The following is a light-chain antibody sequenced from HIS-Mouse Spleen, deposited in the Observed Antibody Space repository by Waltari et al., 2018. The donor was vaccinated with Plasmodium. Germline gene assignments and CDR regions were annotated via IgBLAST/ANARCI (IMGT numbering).Light chain of an antibody. CDR3: CSYAGSYTYV. CDR1: SSDVGGYNY. J-gene: IGLJ1*01. Sequence: QSALTQPRSVSGSPGQSVTISCTGTSSDVGGYNYVSWYQQHPGKAPKLMICDVSKGPAGVPDVFAGSKSGNTASLTMSGLQAEDEADYYCCSYAGSYTYVFGTGTKVTVL. CDR2: DVS. V-gene: IGLV2-11*01.